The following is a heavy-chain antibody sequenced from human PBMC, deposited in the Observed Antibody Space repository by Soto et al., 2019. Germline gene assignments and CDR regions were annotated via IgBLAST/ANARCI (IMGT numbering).Heavy chain of an antibody. CDR1: GGSISSAGYS. Sequence: PSETLHLTCAVSGGSISSAGYSWSWIRQPPGKGLEWIGYIYHSGSTYYNPSLKSRVTISVDRSKNQFSLKLSSVTAADTAVYYCAILTTAGFDYWGQGTLVTVSS. CDR2: IYHSGST. D-gene: IGHD4-17*01. J-gene: IGHJ4*02. V-gene: IGHV4-30-2*01. CDR3: AILTTAGFDY.